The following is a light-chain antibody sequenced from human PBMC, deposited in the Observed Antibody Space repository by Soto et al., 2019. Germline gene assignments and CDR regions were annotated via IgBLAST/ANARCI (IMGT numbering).Light chain of an antibody. CDR3: AAWDASLSGWV. V-gene: IGLV1-47*01. CDR1: SSNIGSNY. J-gene: IGLJ3*02. CDR2: RND. Sequence: QSVLTRPPSASGTPGQRVTISCSGSSSNIGSNYVYWYQQLPGTAPKLLIYRNDQRPSGVPDRFSGSKSGTSASLAISGLRSEDEADYYCAAWDASLSGWVFGGGTKLTVL.